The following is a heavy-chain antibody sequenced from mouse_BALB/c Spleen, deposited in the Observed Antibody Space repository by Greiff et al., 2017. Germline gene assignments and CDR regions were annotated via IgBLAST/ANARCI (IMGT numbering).Heavy chain of an antibody. D-gene: IGHD2-14*01. CDR1: GYTFSSYW. Sequence: QVQLQQSGAELMKPGASVKISCKATGYTFSSYWIEWVKQRPGHGLEWIGEIYPGDGDTNYNGKFKGKATLTADKSSSTAYMQLSSLTSEDSAVYFCARGGTTGPWFAYWGQGTLVTVSA. CDR2: IYPGDGDT. CDR3: ARGGTTGPWFAY. V-gene: IGHV1-80*01. J-gene: IGHJ3*01.